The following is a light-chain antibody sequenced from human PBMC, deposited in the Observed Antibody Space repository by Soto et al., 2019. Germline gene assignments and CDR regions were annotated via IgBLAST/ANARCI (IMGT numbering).Light chain of an antibody. CDR1: QSVTNNY. V-gene: IGKV3-20*01. J-gene: IGKJ5*01. CDR2: GAS. CDR3: QQYGNSPIT. Sequence: DIVLTQSPGPLSLSPGERAPLSCRASQSVTNNYLAWYQQKPGQAPRLLIDGASSRATGVPDRFSGTGSGTDFTLTISRPEPEEFAVFYCQQYGNSPITFGQGTRLEIK.